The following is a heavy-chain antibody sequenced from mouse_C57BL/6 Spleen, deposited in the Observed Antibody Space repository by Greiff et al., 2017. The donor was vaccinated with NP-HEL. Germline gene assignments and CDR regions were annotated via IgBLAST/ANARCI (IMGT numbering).Heavy chain of an antibody. CDR3: ARGGTEDYFDY. V-gene: IGHV5-4*03. CDR2: ISDGGSYT. D-gene: IGHD3-3*01. Sequence: DVKLVESGGGLVKPGGSLKLSCAASGFTFSSYAMSWVRQTPEKRLEWVATISDGGSYTYYPDNVKGRFTISRDNAKNNLYLQMSHLKSEDTAMYYCARGGTEDYFDYWGQGTTLTVSS. CDR1: GFTFSSYA. J-gene: IGHJ2*01.